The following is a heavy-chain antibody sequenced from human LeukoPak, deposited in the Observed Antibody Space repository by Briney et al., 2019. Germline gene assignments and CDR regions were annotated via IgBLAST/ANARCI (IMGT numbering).Heavy chain of an antibody. V-gene: IGHV3-48*03. J-gene: IGHJ4*02. Sequence: GGSLRLSCAASGFTFRRYEMHWVRQAPGKGLEWISYISTSGRSIYYADSVKGRFTISRDNAKNSLYLQMNSLRAEDTAVYYCARGTQDGYNYDYWGRGTLVTVSS. D-gene: IGHD5-24*01. CDR2: ISTSGRSI. CDR1: GFTFRRYE. CDR3: ARGTQDGYNYDY.